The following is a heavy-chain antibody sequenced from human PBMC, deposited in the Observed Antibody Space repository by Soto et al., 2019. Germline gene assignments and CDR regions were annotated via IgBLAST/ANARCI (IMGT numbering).Heavy chain of an antibody. CDR2: VTPGDSWT. CDR1: GYTFTSKK. Sequence: ASVKVSCKTSGYTFTSKKMHWLRQASGQGLEWMGFVTPGDSWTAYAQMFQDRVTMTSDTSTSTVYMDLSSLISDDTAVYFCARDFEWGFDNWGQGTLVTVSS. D-gene: IGHD3-3*01. CDR3: ARDFEWGFDN. V-gene: IGHV1-46*01. J-gene: IGHJ4*02.